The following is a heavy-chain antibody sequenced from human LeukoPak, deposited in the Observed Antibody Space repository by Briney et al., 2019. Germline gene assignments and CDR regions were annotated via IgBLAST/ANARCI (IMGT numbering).Heavy chain of an antibody. CDR2: ISGSGGST. V-gene: IGHV3-23*01. CDR3: AKDLSPYYYDSTGY. D-gene: IGHD3-22*01. Sequence: GGSLRLSCAASGFTFSSYAMSWVRQAPGKGLEWVSAISGSGGSTYYADSVKGRFTISRDNSKSTLYLQMNSLRAEDTAVYYCAKDLSPYYYDSTGYWGQGTLVTVSS. J-gene: IGHJ4*02. CDR1: GFTFSSYA.